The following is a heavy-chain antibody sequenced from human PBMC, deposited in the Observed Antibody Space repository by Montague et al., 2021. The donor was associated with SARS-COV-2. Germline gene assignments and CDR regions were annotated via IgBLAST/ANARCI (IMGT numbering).Heavy chain of an antibody. J-gene: IGHJ6*03. V-gene: IGHV4-34*01. CDR1: AGSFRNFY. D-gene: IGHD1-26*01. Sequence: SETLSLTCAVFAGSFRNFYWSWIRQPPGKGLECIGEINHSGTTYYNPTLKSGITISVATSKYQFTLKLNSLTAADAAVYYCESGDDNGSGYLDVWGKGTTVTVSS. CDR3: ESGDDNGSGYLDV. CDR2: INHSGTT.